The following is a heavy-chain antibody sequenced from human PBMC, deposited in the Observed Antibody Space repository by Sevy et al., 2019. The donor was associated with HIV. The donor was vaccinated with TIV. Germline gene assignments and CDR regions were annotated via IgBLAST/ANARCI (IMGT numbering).Heavy chain of an antibody. CDR1: GFTFRSVW. CDR3: ATGDTSGYYWSSFNY. J-gene: IGHJ4*02. CDR2: IRSRADGATT. Sequence: GGSLRLSCAASGFTFRSVWMNWVRQAPGKGLEWVGHIRSRADGATTDFVGPVKGRFSISSDDSRNMFFLQMDGLKTEDTAVYYCATGDTSGYYWSSFNYWGQGTQVTVSS. D-gene: IGHD3-3*01. V-gene: IGHV3-15*01.